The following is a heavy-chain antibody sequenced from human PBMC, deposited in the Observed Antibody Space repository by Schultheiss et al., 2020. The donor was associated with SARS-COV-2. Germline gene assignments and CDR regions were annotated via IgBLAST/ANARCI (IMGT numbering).Heavy chain of an antibody. J-gene: IGHJ4*02. CDR1: GYSFTSYW. CDR3: ARGLNWGSRFDY. CDR2: IYPDDSET. D-gene: IGHD7-27*01. Sequence: GGSLRLSCKGSGYSFTSYWIGWVRQMPGKGLEWMGIIYPDDSETRYSPSFQGQVTISADKSISTAYLQWRSLKASDTAMYYCARGLNWGSRFDYWGQGTLVTVSS. V-gene: IGHV5-51*01.